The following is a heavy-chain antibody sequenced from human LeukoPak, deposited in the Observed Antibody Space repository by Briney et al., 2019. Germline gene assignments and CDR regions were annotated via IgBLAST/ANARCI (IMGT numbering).Heavy chain of an antibody. D-gene: IGHD3-9*01. CDR2: IDPSDSCT. CDR1: GYSFTSYW. Sequence: GESLKISCKGSGYSFTSYWISWVRQMPGKGLEWMGRIDPSDSCTNYSPSFQGHVTISADKSISTAYLQWSSLKASDTAMYYCARNVLRYFDWLVPDAFDIWGQGTMVTVSS. CDR3: ARNVLRYFDWLVPDAFDI. V-gene: IGHV5-10-1*01. J-gene: IGHJ3*02.